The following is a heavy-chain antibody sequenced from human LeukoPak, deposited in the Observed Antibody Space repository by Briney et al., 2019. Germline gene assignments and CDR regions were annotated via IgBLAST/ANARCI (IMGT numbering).Heavy chain of an antibody. V-gene: IGHV3-23*01. CDR2: ISGSGGGT. CDR3: AKDQDIVVVPAAIRENWFDP. Sequence: GGSLRLSCAASGFTFSSYAMSWVRQAPGKGLEWVSAISGSGGGTYYADSVKGRFTISRDNSKNTLYLQMNSLRAEDTAVYYCAKDQDIVVVPAAIRENWFDPWGQGTLVTVSS. D-gene: IGHD2-2*02. CDR1: GFTFSSYA. J-gene: IGHJ5*02.